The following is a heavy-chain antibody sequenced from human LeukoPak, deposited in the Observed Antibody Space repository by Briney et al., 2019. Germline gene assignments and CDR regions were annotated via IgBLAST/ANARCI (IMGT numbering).Heavy chain of an antibody. J-gene: IGHJ6*02. CDR3: AREKGYCSSTSCPRPYYYYGMDV. Sequence: GGSLRLSCAASGFSFSESYMSWIRQAPGKGLEWVSAISGSGGSTYYADSVKGRFTISRDNSKNTLYLQMNSLRDEDTAVYYCAREKGYCSSTSCPRPYYYYGMDVWGQGTTVTVSS. D-gene: IGHD2-2*01. V-gene: IGHV3-23*01. CDR1: GFSFSESY. CDR2: ISGSGGST.